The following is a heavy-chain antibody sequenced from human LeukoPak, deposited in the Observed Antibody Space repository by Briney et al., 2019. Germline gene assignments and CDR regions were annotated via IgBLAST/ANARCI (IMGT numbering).Heavy chain of an antibody. V-gene: IGHV4-61*02. CDR2: IYTSGST. J-gene: IGHJ6*03. CDR3: ARAARKRPYYYYYMDV. D-gene: IGHD6-6*01. Sequence: SQTLSLTCTVSGGSISSGSYYWSWIRQPAGKGLEWIGRIYTSGSTNYNPSLKSRVTISVGTSKNQFSLKLSSVTAADTAVYYCARAARKRPYYYYYMDVWGKGTTVTVSS. CDR1: GGSISSGSYY.